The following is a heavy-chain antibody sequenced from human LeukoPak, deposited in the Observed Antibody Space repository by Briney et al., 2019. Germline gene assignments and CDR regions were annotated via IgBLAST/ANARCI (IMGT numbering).Heavy chain of an antibody. V-gene: IGHV3-7*01. Sequence: GGFLRLSCAASGFTFSSYWMSWVRQAPGKGLEWVANIKQDGSEKYYVDSVKGRFTISRDNAKNSLYLQMNSLRAEDTAVYYCASSTTVVTPFDYWGQGTLIAVSS. J-gene: IGHJ4*02. CDR1: GFTFSSYW. CDR2: IKQDGSEK. CDR3: ASSTTVVTPFDY. D-gene: IGHD4-23*01.